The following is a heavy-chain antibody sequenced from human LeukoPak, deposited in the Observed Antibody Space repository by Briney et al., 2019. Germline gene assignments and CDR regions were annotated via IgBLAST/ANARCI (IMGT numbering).Heavy chain of an antibody. CDR3: ARGGVSTGYSSGWRYYYYYMDV. J-gene: IGHJ6*03. V-gene: IGHV4-4*07. Sequence: PSETLSLTCTVSGGSISSYYWSWIRQPAGKGLEWIGRIYTSGSTNYNPSLKSRVTMSVDTSKNQFSLKLISVTAADTAVYYCARGGVSTGYSSGWRYYYYYMDVWGKGTTVTVSS. CDR2: IYTSGST. CDR1: GGSISSYY. D-gene: IGHD6-19*01.